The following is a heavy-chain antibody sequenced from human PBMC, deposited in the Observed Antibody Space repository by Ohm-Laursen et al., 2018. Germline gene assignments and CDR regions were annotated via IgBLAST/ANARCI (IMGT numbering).Heavy chain of an antibody. D-gene: IGHD2-15*01. CDR3: AREYSDDGGYRYDAFDV. V-gene: IGHV4-34*01. Sequence: ETLSLTCVLYSGSFGPYYWSWIRQPPGKGLEWIGEINHRGNTNYSPSLKSRVTMSVDTSRNHFSLELTSVTAADTAVYYCAREYSDDGGYRYDAFDVWGHGTVVTVSS. J-gene: IGHJ3*01. CDR2: INHRGNT. CDR1: SGSFGPYY.